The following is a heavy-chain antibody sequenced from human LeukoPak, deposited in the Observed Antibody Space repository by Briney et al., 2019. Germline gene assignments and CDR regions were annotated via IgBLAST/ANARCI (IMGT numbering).Heavy chain of an antibody. CDR1: GGSFSGYY. CDR3: ARVPGGYFDWQNKYYFDY. J-gene: IGHJ4*02. D-gene: IGHD3-9*01. V-gene: IGHV4-34*01. Sequence: SETLSPTCAVYGGSFSGYYWSWIRQPPGKGLEWIGEINHSGSTNYNPSLKSRVTISVDTSKNQFSLKLSSVTAADTAVYYCARVPGGYFDWQNKYYFDYWGQGTLVTVSS. CDR2: INHSGST.